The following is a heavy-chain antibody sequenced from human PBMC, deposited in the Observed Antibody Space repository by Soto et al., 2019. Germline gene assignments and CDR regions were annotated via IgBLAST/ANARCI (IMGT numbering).Heavy chain of an antibody. V-gene: IGHV2-5*02. D-gene: IGHD3-10*02. Sequence: QITLKESGPTLVKATQTLTLTCTFSGFSLSTSGVGVGWIRQPPGKALEWLALIYWDDDKRYSPSLKSRLTIPKDTSKNQVVLTMTNMDPVDTATYYCALPWGVRGAIAGWGQGTLVTFSS. CDR2: IYWDDDK. J-gene: IGHJ4*02. CDR3: ALPWGVRGAIAG. CDR1: GFSLSTSGVG.